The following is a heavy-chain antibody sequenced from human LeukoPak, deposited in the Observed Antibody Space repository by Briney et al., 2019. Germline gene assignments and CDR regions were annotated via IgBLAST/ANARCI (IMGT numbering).Heavy chain of an antibody. Sequence: SETLSLTCTVSGGPISSTSYYWGWIRQPPGKGLEWIGSIYYSGSTYYNPSLKSRVTISVDTSKNQFSLKLSSVTAADTAVYYCAREGRYYYDSSGYYYYYYYMDVWGKGTTVTISS. D-gene: IGHD3-22*01. V-gene: IGHV4-39*07. CDR3: AREGRYYYDSSGYYYYYYYMDV. CDR1: GGPISSTSYY. J-gene: IGHJ6*03. CDR2: IYYSGST.